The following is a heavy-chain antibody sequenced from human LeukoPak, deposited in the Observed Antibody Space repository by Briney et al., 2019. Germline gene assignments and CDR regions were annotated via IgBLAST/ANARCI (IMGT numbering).Heavy chain of an antibody. CDR2: INPSGGST. CDR3: AKGPTMGGWYSRYFDY. Sequence: ASVKVSCKASGYTFTSYYMHWVRQAPGQGLEWMGIINPSGGSTTYAQKLQGRVTMTRDTSTSTVYMELSSLRSEDTAIYYCAKGPTMGGWYSRYFDYWGQGTLVSVSS. J-gene: IGHJ4*02. D-gene: IGHD6-19*01. V-gene: IGHV1-46*01. CDR1: GYTFTSYY.